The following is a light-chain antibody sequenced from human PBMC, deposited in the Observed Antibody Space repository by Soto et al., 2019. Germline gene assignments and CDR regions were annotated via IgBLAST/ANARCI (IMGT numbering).Light chain of an antibody. J-gene: IGLJ1*01. CDR2: DVS. CDR1: SGASGDYTY. V-gene: IGLV2-14*01. CDR3: CSYTRSGTLI. Sequence: QSALAQPVSVSGSPAQSVTISCVGTSGASGDYTYASCYQQTPSRVPKVIIYDVSNRTSGVSYRFSGTKSGNTASLTVSGLQSEDEADYYCCSYTRSGTLIFGTGTKVTVL.